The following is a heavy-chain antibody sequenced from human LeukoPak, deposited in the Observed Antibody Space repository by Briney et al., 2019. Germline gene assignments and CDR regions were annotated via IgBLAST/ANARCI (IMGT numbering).Heavy chain of an antibody. CDR1: GGTFSSYA. CDR2: IIPILGIA. Sequence: SVKVSCKASGGTFSSYAISWVRQAPGQGLEWMGRIIPILGIANCTQKFQDRVTMTADKSTNTAYMVLSRLRSEDTAVYFCARGNPADYWGQGTLVTVSS. D-gene: IGHD1-14*01. V-gene: IGHV1-69*04. J-gene: IGHJ4*02. CDR3: ARGNPADY.